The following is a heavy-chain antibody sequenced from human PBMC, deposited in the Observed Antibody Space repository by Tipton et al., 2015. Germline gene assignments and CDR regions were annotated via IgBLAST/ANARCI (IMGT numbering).Heavy chain of an antibody. J-gene: IGHJ4*02. V-gene: IGHV3-53*01. Sequence: SLRLSCAASGFTVSNNYMSWVRQAPGEGLEWVSVIYNDGRTFYADSVKGRFTISRDNSKNTLYLQMNGLRVEDTAVYYCARGPPDRGDCWGQGTLVTVSS. CDR3: ARGPPDRGDC. D-gene: IGHD1-14*01. CDR2: IYNDGRT. CDR1: GFTVSNNY.